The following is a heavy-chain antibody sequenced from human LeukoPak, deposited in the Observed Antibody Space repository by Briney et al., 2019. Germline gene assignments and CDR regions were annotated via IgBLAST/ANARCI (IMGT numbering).Heavy chain of an antibody. CDR1: GGSISLSSYY. CDR2: VYYSGTS. D-gene: IGHD3-22*01. V-gene: IGHV4-39*01. CDR3: ARHESSGWYYLFRY. Sequence: PSETLSLTCNVSGGSISLSSYYWGWIRQPPGKGLQWIGSVYYSGTSCYNLSLKSRVTISVDTSKNQFSLRLTSVTAADTAVYHCARHESSGWYYLFRYWGQGTLVTVSS. J-gene: IGHJ4*02.